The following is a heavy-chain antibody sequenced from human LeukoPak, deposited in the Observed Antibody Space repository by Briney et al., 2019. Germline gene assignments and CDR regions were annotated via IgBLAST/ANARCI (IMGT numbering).Heavy chain of an antibody. Sequence: PGGSLRLSCAASGFTFSSYAMHWVRQAPGKGLEWVAVISYDGSNKYYADSVKGRYTIFRDNSKNTLYLQMNSLRAEDAAVYYCAKELYYDSSAYPDYWGQGTLVTVSS. J-gene: IGHJ4*02. CDR1: GFTFSSYA. CDR3: AKELYYDSSAYPDY. D-gene: IGHD3-22*01. CDR2: ISYDGSNK. V-gene: IGHV3-30-3*01.